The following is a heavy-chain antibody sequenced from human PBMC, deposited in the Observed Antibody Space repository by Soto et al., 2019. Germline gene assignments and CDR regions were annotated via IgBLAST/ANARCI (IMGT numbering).Heavy chain of an antibody. J-gene: IGHJ5*02. CDR3: ARHPERIAQIGWFDP. Sequence: GGSLRLSCAASGFTFSSYSMNRVRQAPGKGLEWVSYISSSSSTIYYADSVKGRFTISRDNAKNSLYLQMNSLRAEDTAVYYCARHPERIAQIGWFDPWGQGT. CDR2: ISSSSSTI. CDR1: GFTFSSYS. V-gene: IGHV3-48*01. D-gene: IGHD6-13*01.